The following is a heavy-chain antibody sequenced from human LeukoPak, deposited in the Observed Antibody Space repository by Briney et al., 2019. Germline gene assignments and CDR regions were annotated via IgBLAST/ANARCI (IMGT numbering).Heavy chain of an antibody. CDR3: ARDRNWNPYYYYGMDV. CDR2: INPNSGGT. CDR1: GYTFTSYY. Sequence: GASVKVSCKASGYTFTSYYMHWVRQAPGQGLEWMGWINPNSGGTNYAQKFQGRVTMTRDTSISTAYMELSRLRSDDTAVYYCARDRNWNPYYYYGMDVWGQGTTVTVSS. V-gene: IGHV1-2*02. J-gene: IGHJ6*02. D-gene: IGHD1-1*01.